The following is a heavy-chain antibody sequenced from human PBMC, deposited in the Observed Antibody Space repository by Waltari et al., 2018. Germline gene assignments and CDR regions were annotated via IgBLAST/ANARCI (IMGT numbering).Heavy chain of an antibody. J-gene: IGHJ4*02. CDR2: IKTQSDGGGAT. Sequence: EVQLVESGGGLVNPGGSLRLSCAAYGFPFSNTWMDWVRQAPGKGLEWIARIKTQSDGGGATYYAAPVTGRFTVSRDDSKNMLYLQMSSLKTEDTAMYYCTTDQGDSYTFYSFDYWGQGTLVTVSS. D-gene: IGHD3-16*02. CDR3: TTDQGDSYTFYSFDY. CDR1: GFPFSNTW. V-gene: IGHV3-15*01.